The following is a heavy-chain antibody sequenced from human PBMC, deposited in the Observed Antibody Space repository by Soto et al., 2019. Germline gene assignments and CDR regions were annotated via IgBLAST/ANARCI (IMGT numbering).Heavy chain of an antibody. V-gene: IGHV4-34*01. CDR1: GGSFSGYY. D-gene: IGHD3-3*01. J-gene: IGHJ5*02. CDR3: ASGYYDFWSGYPNWFDP. Sequence: KPSETLSLTCAVYGGSFSGYYWSWIRQPPGKGLEWIGEINHSGSTNYNPSLKSRVTISVDTSKNQFSLKLSSVTAADTAVYYCASGYYDFWSGYPNWFDPSGQGTLVTSPQ. CDR2: INHSGST.